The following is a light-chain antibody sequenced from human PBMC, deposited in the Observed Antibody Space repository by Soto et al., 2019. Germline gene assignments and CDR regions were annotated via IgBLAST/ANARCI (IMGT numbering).Light chain of an antibody. V-gene: IGKV3-20*01. Sequence: EIVLTQSPGTLSLSPGERATLSCRASQSVSSSYLAWYQQKPGQAPRLLIYGASSRATGIPDRFSGSGSGKDFTLNISRLETEDFEVYYCQQYGSSPQWTFGQGTKVEIK. CDR2: GAS. J-gene: IGKJ1*01. CDR3: QQYGSSPQWT. CDR1: QSVSSSY.